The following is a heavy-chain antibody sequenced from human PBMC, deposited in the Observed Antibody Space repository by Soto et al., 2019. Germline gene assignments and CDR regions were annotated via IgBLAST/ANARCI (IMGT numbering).Heavy chain of an antibody. V-gene: IGHV1-46*03. Sequence: QVQLMQSGAEVKQPGASVKVSCKASGYTFTNYYMHWVRQVPGQGLEWMGIINPSGGGPAHAQNFRGRLTTNSDTSTTTIYMELNSLRSEDTAVYFCARSEMVGDGALDVWGQGTMVTVSS. CDR2: INPSGGGP. D-gene: IGHD1-26*01. CDR3: ARSEMVGDGALDV. J-gene: IGHJ3*01. CDR1: GYTFTNYY.